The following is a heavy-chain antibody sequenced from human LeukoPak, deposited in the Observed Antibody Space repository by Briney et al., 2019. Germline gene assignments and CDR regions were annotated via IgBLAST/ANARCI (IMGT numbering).Heavy chain of an antibody. D-gene: IGHD6-13*01. V-gene: IGHV4-34*01. CDR2: INHSGST. Sequence: SETLSLTCAVYGGSFSGYYWSWIRQPPGKGLEWIGEINHSGSTNYNPSLKSRVTISVDTSKNQFSLKLSSVTAADTAVYYCAGTGYSSSWSPFDYWGQGTLVTVSS. CDR1: GGSFSGYY. CDR3: AGTGYSSSWSPFDY. J-gene: IGHJ4*02.